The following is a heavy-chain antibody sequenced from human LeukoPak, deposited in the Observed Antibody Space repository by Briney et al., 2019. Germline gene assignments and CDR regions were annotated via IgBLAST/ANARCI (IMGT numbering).Heavy chain of an antibody. V-gene: IGHV4-59*01. CDR3: ARSMVRGVIINWFDP. J-gene: IGHJ5*02. CDR1: GGSISSYY. D-gene: IGHD3-10*01. CDR2: IYYSGST. Sequence: SETLSLTCTVSGGSISSYYRSWIRQPPGKGLEWIGYIYYSGSTNYNPSLKSRVTISVDTSKNQFSLKLSSVTAADTAVYYCARSMVRGVIINWFDPWGQGTLVTVSS.